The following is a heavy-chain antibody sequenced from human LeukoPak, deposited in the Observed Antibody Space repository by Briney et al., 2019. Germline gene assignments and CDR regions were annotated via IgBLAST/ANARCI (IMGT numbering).Heavy chain of an antibody. V-gene: IGHV1-69*13. J-gene: IGHJ4*02. D-gene: IGHD1-26*01. CDR3: ARDNGGSPIDY. CDR1: GYTFTSYY. Sequence: GASVKVSCKASGYTFTSYYMHWVRQAPGQGLEWMGGIIPIFGTANYAQKFQGRVTITADESTSTAYMELSSLRSEDTAVYYCARDNGGSPIDYWGQGTLVTVSS. CDR2: IIPIFGTA.